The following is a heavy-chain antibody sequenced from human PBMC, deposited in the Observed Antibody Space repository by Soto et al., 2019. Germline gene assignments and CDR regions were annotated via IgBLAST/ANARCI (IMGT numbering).Heavy chain of an antibody. D-gene: IGHD3-22*01. J-gene: IGHJ3*02. CDR2: IYSGGST. Sequence: EVQLVESGGGLVQPGGSLRLSCAASGFTVSSNYMSWVRQAPGKGLEWVSVIYSGGSTYYAVSVKGRFTISRDNSRNRLYLQMNSLRAEDTAVYYCARDTTMYYYYSTGSRRPDIWGQGTMVTVSS. V-gene: IGHV3-66*01. CDR3: ARDTTMYYYYSTGSRRPDI. CDR1: GFTVSSNY.